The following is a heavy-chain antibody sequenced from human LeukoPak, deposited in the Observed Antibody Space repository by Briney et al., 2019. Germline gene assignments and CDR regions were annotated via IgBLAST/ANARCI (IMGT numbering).Heavy chain of an antibody. D-gene: IGHD6-13*01. V-gene: IGHV3-7*01. CDR2: IKPDGSEK. CDR1: GFTFSSYR. CDR3: ARDRESSSSWLLDY. Sequence: GSLRLSCAASGFTFSSYRMSWVRQAPGKGLEWVANIKPDGSEKYYVDSVKGRFTISRDNAKNSLYLQMNSLRAEDTAVYYCARDRESSSSWLLDYWGQGTLVTVSS. J-gene: IGHJ4*02.